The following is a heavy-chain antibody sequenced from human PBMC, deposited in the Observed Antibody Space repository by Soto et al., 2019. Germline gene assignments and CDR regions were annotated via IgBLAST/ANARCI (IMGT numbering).Heavy chain of an antibody. D-gene: IGHD2-2*03. Sequence: EVQVLESGGGLVQPGGSLRLSCAATGFTFSDFAMSWVRQAPGKGLEWVSRFYGGGNGPHYADSVKGRVTISRDNSKNTLYLQMNSLRAEDTAVYYCAKMEGMDPWAYSFDYWGQGTLVTVSS. CDR2: FYGGGNGP. CDR3: AKMEGMDPWAYSFDY. V-gene: IGHV3-23*01. J-gene: IGHJ4*02. CDR1: GFTFSDFA.